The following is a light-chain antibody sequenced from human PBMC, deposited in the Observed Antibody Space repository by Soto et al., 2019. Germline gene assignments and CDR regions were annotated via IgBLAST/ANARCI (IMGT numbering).Light chain of an antibody. Sequence: QSVLTQPPSASGTPGQRGTISCSGSSSNIGSKTVNWHQQLPGTAPKLLIYSNYQRPSGVPDRFSGSKSGTSASLAISGLQSEDEADYYCSAWDASLNGYVFGNGTKLTVL. J-gene: IGLJ1*01. CDR3: SAWDASLNGYV. CDR2: SNY. CDR1: SSNIGSKT. V-gene: IGLV1-44*01.